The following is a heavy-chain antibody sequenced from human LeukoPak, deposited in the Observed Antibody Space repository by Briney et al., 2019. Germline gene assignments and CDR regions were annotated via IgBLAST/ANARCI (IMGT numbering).Heavy chain of an antibody. D-gene: IGHD3-22*01. Sequence: PSETLSLTCTVSGGSISSYYWSWIRQPPGKGLEWIGYVYNSGTTNFNPSLKSRVTISVDTSKNQFSLKLSSVTAADTAVYYCARTDYYDSSGAFDYWGQGTLVTVSS. CDR2: VYNSGTT. V-gene: IGHV4-59*01. CDR3: ARTDYYDSSGAFDY. CDR1: GGSISSYY. J-gene: IGHJ4*02.